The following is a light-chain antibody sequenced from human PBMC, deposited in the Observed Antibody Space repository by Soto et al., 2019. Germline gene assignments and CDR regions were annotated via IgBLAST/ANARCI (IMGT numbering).Light chain of an antibody. CDR1: SSDLGGYNY. V-gene: IGLV2-11*01. CDR3: CSYAGSFTGV. CDR2: DVT. Sequence: QSALTQPRSVSGSPGQSVTISCSGTSSDLGGYNYVSWYQHHPGKAPKLMIYDVTLRPSGVPDRFSGSKSGNTASLTISGLRAEDEADYYCCSYAGSFTGVFGGGTKLTVL. J-gene: IGLJ3*02.